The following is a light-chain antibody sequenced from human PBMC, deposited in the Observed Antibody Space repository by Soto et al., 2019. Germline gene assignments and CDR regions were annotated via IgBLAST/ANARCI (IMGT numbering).Light chain of an antibody. J-gene: IGKJ4*01. CDR2: DAS. CDR3: QQYDSYVVT. CDR1: QYINTR. Sequence: EIVLTQSPATLSSFPVDRVSVCCMASQYINTRLAWYQHRPGQAPRLLIYDASNRATGIPARFSGSGSGTDFTLTISSLQPEDFATYYCQQYDSYVVTFGGGTKVDIK. V-gene: IGKV3-11*01.